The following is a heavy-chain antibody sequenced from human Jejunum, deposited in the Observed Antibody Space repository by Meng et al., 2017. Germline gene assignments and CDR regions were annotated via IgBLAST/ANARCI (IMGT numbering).Heavy chain of an antibody. CDR3: AGRSYNYDDYFDF. CDR2: INTNTGGT. J-gene: IGHJ4*02. CDR1: GYTLNGFY. D-gene: IGHD5-24*01. V-gene: IGHV1-2*06. Sequence: QVQMEQSGAEVRKPGASVKVSCRASGYTLNGFYMHWVRQAPGQGLEWMGRINTNTGGTNYAQNFKGNITLTRDTSTVYMEVNRLRSDDTAMYYCAGRSYNYDDYFDFWGRGTLVTVSS.